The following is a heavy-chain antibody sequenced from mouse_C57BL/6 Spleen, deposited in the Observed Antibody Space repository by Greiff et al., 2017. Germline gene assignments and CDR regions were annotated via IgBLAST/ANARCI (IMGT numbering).Heavy chain of an antibody. CDR3: TSREDYDGFAY. V-gene: IGHV5S21*01. Sequence: EVKLVESGEGLVKPGGSLKLSCAASGFTFSSYAMSWVRQTPEKRLEWVAYISSGGDYIYYADTVKGRFTISRDNARNTLYLQMSSLKSEDTAMYYCTSREDYDGFAYWGQGTLVTVSA. CDR1: GFTFSSYA. D-gene: IGHD2-4*01. J-gene: IGHJ3*01. CDR2: ISSGGDYI.